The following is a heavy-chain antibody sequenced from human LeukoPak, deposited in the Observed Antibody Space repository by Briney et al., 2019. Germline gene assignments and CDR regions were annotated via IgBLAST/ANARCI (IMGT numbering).Heavy chain of an antibody. CDR1: GGTFSSYA. Sequence: RASVKVSCKASGGTFSSYAISWVRQAPGQGLEWMGGIIPIFGTANYAQKFQGRVTITTDESTSTAYMELSSLRSEDTAVCYCARAPPVTTVTTFDPWGQGTLVTVSS. D-gene: IGHD4-11*01. J-gene: IGHJ5*02. CDR2: IIPIFGTA. CDR3: ARAPPVTTVTTFDP. V-gene: IGHV1-69*05.